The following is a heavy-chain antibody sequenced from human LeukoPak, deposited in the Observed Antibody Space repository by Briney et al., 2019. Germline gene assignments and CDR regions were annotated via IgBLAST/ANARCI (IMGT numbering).Heavy chain of an antibody. D-gene: IGHD5-18*01. Sequence: SGGSLRLSCAASGFTFSDYWMSWVRQAPGKGLEWVANINQDGSLKYYVDSVKGRFTISRDNAKNSLYLQMNSLRAEDTAVYSCARDLRTGYTYGYPLDYWDQGTLVTVSS. J-gene: IGHJ4*02. CDR2: INQDGSLK. CDR1: GFTFSDYW. V-gene: IGHV3-7*01. CDR3: ARDLRTGYTYGYPLDY.